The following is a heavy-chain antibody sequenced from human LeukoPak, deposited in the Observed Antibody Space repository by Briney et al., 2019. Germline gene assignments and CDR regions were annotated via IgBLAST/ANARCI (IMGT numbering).Heavy chain of an antibody. CDR3: AKEYYDFWSGYPHDY. V-gene: IGHV3-23*01. CDR2: ISGSGGST. Sequence: LPGGSLRLSCAASGFTFSSYAMSWVRQAPGKGLEWVSAISGSGGSTYYADSVKGRFAISRDNSKNTLYLQMNSLRAEDTAVYYCAKEYYDFWSGYPHDYWGQGTLVTVSS. J-gene: IGHJ4*02. D-gene: IGHD3-3*01. CDR1: GFTFSSYA.